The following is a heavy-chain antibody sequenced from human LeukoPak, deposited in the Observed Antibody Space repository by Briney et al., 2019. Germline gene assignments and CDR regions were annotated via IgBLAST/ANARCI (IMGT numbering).Heavy chain of an antibody. Sequence: GGSLRLSCAASGFTFSSYWMNWARQAPGKGLEWVASINHNGNVNYYVDSVKGRFTISRDNAKNSLYQEMSSLRVEDTAVYYCARDRGWRTSGYYLYHFDYWGQGTLVTFAS. V-gene: IGHV3-7*01. J-gene: IGHJ4*02. CDR3: ARDRGWRTSGYYLYHFDY. CDR1: GFTFSSYW. CDR2: INHNGNVN. D-gene: IGHD3-22*01.